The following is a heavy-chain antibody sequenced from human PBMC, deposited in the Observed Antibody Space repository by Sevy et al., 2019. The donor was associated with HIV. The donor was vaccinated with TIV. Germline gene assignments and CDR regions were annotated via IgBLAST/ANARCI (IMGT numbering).Heavy chain of an antibody. Sequence: GGSLRRSCAASGFTFSHHNMNWVRQAPGKGLEWISYISKSGSTTYFADSVRGRFTISRDNAKNSLFLEMHSLTDEDTAVYYCAREENRELGTIPLDSWGRGIQVTVSS. CDR1: GFTFSHHN. CDR3: AREENRELGTIPLDS. J-gene: IGHJ4*02. V-gene: IGHV3-48*02. D-gene: IGHD7-27*01. CDR2: ISKSGSTT.